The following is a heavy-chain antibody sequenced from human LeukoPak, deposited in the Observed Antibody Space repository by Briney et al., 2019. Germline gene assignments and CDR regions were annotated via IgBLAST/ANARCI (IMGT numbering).Heavy chain of an antibody. CDR1: GGSFSGYY. Sequence: SETLSLTCAVYGGSFSGYYWCWIRQPPGKGLAWIGEINHSGSTNYNPSLKSQVTISVDTSKNQFSLKLSSVTAADTAVYYGARGLGYDLWSGPYYYYGMDVWGQGTTVTVSS. D-gene: IGHD3-3*01. CDR2: INHSGST. V-gene: IGHV4-34*01. CDR3: ARGLGYDLWSGPYYYYGMDV. J-gene: IGHJ6*02.